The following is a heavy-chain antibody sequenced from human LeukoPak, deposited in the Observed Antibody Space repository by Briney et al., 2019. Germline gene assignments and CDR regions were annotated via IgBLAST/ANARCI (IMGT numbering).Heavy chain of an antibody. CDR3: TRATGSAAAGSAAYSYYYGMDV. Sequence: SQTLSLTCAISGDSLSTSSAAWTWIRQSPSRGLEWLGRTYYRSKWYNDYAVSVRSRITINPDTSKNQFSLQLNSVTPEDTAVYYYTRATGSAAAGSAAYSYYYGMDVWGQGTTVTVSS. CDR2: TYYRSKWYN. J-gene: IGHJ6*02. V-gene: IGHV6-1*01. D-gene: IGHD6-13*01. CDR1: GDSLSTSSAA.